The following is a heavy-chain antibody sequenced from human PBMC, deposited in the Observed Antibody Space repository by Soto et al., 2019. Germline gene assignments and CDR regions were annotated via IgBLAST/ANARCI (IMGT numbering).Heavy chain of an antibody. V-gene: IGHV4-34*01. CDR3: ARGSRYSDY. CDR1: GGSFSGYY. Sequence: QVQLQQWGAGLLKPSETLSLTCAVYGGSFSGYYWSWIRQPPGKGLEWIGEINHSGSTNYNPSLKSRVNILVDTSKNQFSLKLSSVTAADTAVYYCARGSRYSDYWGQGTLVTVSS. J-gene: IGHJ4*02. CDR2: INHSGST.